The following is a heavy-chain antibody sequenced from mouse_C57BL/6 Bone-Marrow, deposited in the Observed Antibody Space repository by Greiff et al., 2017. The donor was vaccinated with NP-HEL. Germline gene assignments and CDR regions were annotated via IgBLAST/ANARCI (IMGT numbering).Heavy chain of an antibody. D-gene: IGHD1-1*01. Sequence: QVQLKQPGAELVRPGSSVKLSCKASGYTFTSYWMHWVKQRPIQGLEWIGNIDPSDSETHYNQKFKDKATLTVDKSSSTAYMQLSSLTSEDSAVYYCARRGYYGSSYLFDYWGQGTTLTVSS. CDR3: ARRGYYGSSYLFDY. J-gene: IGHJ2*01. V-gene: IGHV1-52*01. CDR2: IDPSDSET. CDR1: GYTFTSYW.